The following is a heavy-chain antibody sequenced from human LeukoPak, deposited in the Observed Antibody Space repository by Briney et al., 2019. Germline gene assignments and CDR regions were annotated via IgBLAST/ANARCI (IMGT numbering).Heavy chain of an antibody. CDR1: GFTFSSYS. D-gene: IGHD1-1*01. CDR3: ARYGTRMDV. CDR2: ISSSSSTI. J-gene: IGHJ6*02. Sequence: GGSLRLSCAASGFTFSSYSMNWVRQAPGKGLEWVSYISSSSSTISYADSVTGRFTISRDNAKNSLYLQMNSLRAEDTAVYYCARYGTRMDVWGQGTTVTVSS. V-gene: IGHV3-48*01.